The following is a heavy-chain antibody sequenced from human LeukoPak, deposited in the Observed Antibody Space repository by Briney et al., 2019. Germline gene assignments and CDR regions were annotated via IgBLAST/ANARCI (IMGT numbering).Heavy chain of an antibody. Sequence: NPSETLSLPCGVYGGPLCGYQWLGLPQPRGRALELIAEINHSGSTNYNPSLKSRVTISGDTSKNQFSLKLSSVTAAGKAVYYCASSVRWSGEDVWGQGTTVTVSS. V-gene: IGHV4-34*01. CDR2: INHSGST. CDR3: ASSVRWSGEDV. CDR1: GGPLCGYQ. J-gene: IGHJ6*02. D-gene: IGHD3-3*01.